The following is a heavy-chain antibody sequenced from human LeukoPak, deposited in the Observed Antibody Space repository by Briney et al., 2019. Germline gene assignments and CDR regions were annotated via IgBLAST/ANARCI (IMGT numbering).Heavy chain of an antibody. CDR3: ARDRVVRGVMNY. J-gene: IGHJ4*02. CDR2: IYHSGST. V-gene: IGHV4-59*01. Sequence: PSETLSLTCTVSGGSISTYYWSWIRQPPGKGLEWIGYIYHSGSTNYNPSLKSRVTISVDTSQNQFYLKLSSVTAADTAVYYCARDRVVRGVMNYWGQGTLVTVSS. CDR1: GGSISTYY. D-gene: IGHD3-10*01.